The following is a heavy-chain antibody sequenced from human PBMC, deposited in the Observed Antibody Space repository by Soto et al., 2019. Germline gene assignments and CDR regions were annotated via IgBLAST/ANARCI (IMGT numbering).Heavy chain of an antibody. J-gene: IGHJ6*02. D-gene: IGHD2-2*01. CDR3: ALGVVPAATYYYYGMDV. Sequence: GASVKVSCKASGGTFSSYANSWVRQAPGQGLEWMGGIIPIFGTANYAQKFQGRVTITADESTSTAYMELSSLRSEDTAVYYCALGVVPAATYYYYGMDVWGQGTTVTVSS. CDR1: GGTFSSYA. V-gene: IGHV1-69*13. CDR2: IIPIFGTA.